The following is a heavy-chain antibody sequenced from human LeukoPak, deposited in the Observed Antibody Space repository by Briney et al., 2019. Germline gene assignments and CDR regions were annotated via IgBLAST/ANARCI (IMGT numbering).Heavy chain of an antibody. Sequence: GRSLRLSCAASGFTFSSYAMHWVRQAPGKGLEYVSAISSNGGSTYYANSVKGRFTISRDNSKNTLYLQMGSLRAEDMAVYYCACANSGGYYYPYYYGMDVRGQGTTVTVSS. J-gene: IGHJ6*02. CDR3: ACANSGGYYYPYYYGMDV. V-gene: IGHV3-64*01. CDR1: GFTFSSYA. D-gene: IGHD3-22*01. CDR2: ISSNGGST.